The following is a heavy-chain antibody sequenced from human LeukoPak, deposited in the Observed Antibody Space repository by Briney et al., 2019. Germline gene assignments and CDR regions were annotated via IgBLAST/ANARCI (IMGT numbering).Heavy chain of an antibody. Sequence: GRSLRLSCEASGFTFSSYGMHWVRQAPGKGLMWVSRVHSDGSITNYADSVKGRFSISRDSAKNTLYLQMSSLRSEDTAVYYCAREQEDCTGTTCYRAFDVWGQGTMVTVS. CDR1: GFTFSSYG. CDR3: AREQEDCTGTTCYRAFDV. J-gene: IGHJ3*01. D-gene: IGHD2-2*01. CDR2: VHSDGSIT. V-gene: IGHV3-74*01.